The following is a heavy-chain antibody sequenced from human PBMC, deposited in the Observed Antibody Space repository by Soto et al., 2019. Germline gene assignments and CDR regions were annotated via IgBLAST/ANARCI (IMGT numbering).Heavy chain of an antibody. D-gene: IGHD6-13*01. Sequence: PGGSLRLSCAASGFTFSSYGMHWVRQAPGKGLEWVAVISYDGSNKYYADSVKGRFTISRDNSKNTLYLQMNSLRAEDTAVYYCAKDIARLIEQQLASSLYYCYGMDVWGQGTTVTVSS. V-gene: IGHV3-30*18. CDR2: ISYDGSNK. CDR3: AKDIARLIEQQLASSLYYCYGMDV. J-gene: IGHJ6*02. CDR1: GFTFSSYG.